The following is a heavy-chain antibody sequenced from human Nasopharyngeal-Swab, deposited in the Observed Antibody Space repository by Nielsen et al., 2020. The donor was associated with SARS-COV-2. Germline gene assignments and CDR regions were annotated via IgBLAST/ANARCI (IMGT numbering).Heavy chain of an antibody. CDR2: INPNSGGT. CDR1: GYTFTGYY. V-gene: IGHV1-2*04. CDR3: ARDLVADYAPTVRGNYYYGMDV. D-gene: IGHD4/OR15-4a*01. J-gene: IGHJ6*02. Sequence: ASVKVSCKASGYTFTGYYMHWVRQAPGQGLEWMGWINPNSGGTNYAQKFQGWVTMTRDTSISTAYMELSRLRSDDTAVYYCARDLVADYAPTVRGNYYYGMDVWGQGTTVTVSS.